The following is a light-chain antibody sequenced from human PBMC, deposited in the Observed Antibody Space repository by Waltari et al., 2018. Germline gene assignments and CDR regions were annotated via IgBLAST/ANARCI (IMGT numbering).Light chain of an antibody. CDR1: SSNIGSNA. CDR3: ATWDDSLSGKV. CDR2: HSR. J-gene: IGLJ3*02. V-gene: IGLV1-44*01. Sequence: QSVLTQPPSASGTPGQRVTISCSGSSSNIGSNAVNWYQQLPGTAPTLLIYHSRPRPSGVPDRCSGSKSGASASLAISGLQSEDEADYYCATWDDSLSGKVFGGGTKLTVL.